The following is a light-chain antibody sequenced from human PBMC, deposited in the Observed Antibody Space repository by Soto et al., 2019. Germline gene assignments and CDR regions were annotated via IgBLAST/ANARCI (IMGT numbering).Light chain of an antibody. Sequence: ETVLTQSPGTLSLSPGERATLSCRASQSVSSNYLAWYQQKPGQAPRLLIYDASSRAPGIPDRFSGSGSGTDFTLTISRLEPEDFAFYYCQQYGRSPPYTFGQGTKVEIK. J-gene: IGKJ2*01. CDR3: QQYGRSPPYT. CDR1: QSVSSNY. CDR2: DAS. V-gene: IGKV3-20*01.